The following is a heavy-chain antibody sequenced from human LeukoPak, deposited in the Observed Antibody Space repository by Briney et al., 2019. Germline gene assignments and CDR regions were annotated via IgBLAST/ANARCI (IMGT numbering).Heavy chain of an antibody. CDR2: IIPILGIA. CDR3: ATVPVAVAGSYYFDY. J-gene: IGHJ4*02. V-gene: IGHV1-69*04. D-gene: IGHD6-19*01. Sequence: GASVKVSCKASGGTFSSYAISWVRQAPGQGLEWMGRIIPILGIANYAQKFQGRVTMTEDTSTDTAYMELSSLRSEDTAVYYCATVPVAVAGSYYFDYWGQGTLVTVSS. CDR1: GGTFSSYA.